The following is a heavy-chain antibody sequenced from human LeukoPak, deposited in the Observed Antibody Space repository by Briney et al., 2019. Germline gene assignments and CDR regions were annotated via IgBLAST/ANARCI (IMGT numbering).Heavy chain of an antibody. V-gene: IGHV3-30*02. Sequence: QPGGSLRLSCAASGFTFSSYGMHWVRQAPGKGLEWVAFIRYDGSNKYYADSVKGRFTISRDNSKNTLYLQMNSLRAEDTAVYYCAKDRWAFAHCSGGSCPFHYWGQGTLVTVSS. D-gene: IGHD2-15*01. CDR1: GFTFSSYG. J-gene: IGHJ4*02. CDR2: IRYDGSNK. CDR3: AKDRWAFAHCSGGSCPFHY.